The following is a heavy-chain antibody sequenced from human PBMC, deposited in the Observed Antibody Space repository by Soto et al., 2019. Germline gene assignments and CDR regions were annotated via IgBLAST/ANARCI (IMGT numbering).Heavy chain of an antibody. J-gene: IGHJ5*02. V-gene: IGHV4-4*02. D-gene: IGHD2-8*02. CDR1: GCSISSSNW. CDR2: IYHSGST. Sequence: PSETLSLTCAVSGCSISSSNWWSWVRQPPGKGLEWIGEIYHSGSTNYNPSLKSRVTISVDKSKNQFSLKLSSVTAADTAVYYCARAQVVYAMTNWFDPWGQGTLVTVSS. CDR3: ARAQVVYAMTNWFDP.